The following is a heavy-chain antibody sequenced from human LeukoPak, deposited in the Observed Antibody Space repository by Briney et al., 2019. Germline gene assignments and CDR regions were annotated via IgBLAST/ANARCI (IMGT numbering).Heavy chain of an antibody. CDR3: ASFYCSGGSCYPNWFDP. Sequence: SETLSLTCTVSGGSISSYYWSWIRQPPGKGLEWIGYIYYSGSTNYNPSLKSRVTISVDTSKNQFSLKLSSVTAADTAVYYCASFYCSGGSCYPNWFDPWGQGTLVTVSS. J-gene: IGHJ5*02. CDR1: GGSISSYY. CDR2: IYYSGST. D-gene: IGHD2-15*01. V-gene: IGHV4-59*12.